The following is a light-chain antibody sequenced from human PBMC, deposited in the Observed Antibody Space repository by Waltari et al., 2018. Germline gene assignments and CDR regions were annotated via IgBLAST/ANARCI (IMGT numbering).Light chain of an antibody. CDR2: DNI. J-gene: IGLJ1*01. CDR1: WSNLGAGFD. CDR3: QSYDSRLSGYV. Sequence: QSVLTQPPSVSGAPGQRVTISCTGSWSNLGAGFDVPWYHQIPGGAPKLLIFDNINRPSGLPDRFSGSKSRTSASLAITGLRAEEEADYYCQSYDSRLSGYVYGTATTVTVL. V-gene: IGLV1-40*01.